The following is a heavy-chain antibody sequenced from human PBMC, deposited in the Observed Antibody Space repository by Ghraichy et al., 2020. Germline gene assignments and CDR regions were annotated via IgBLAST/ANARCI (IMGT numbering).Heavy chain of an antibody. CDR3: TTNLAY. CDR2: IKSETSGGTI. CDR1: GFAFSNAW. V-gene: IGHV3-15*01. D-gene: IGHD1-14*01. Sequence: GGSLRLSCAASGFAFSNAWMSWVRQAPGKGLEWVGRIKSETSGGTIEYAAPVQHRFTISRDDSKNTLCLQMNSLKTEDTAVYYCTTNLAYWGRGTLVTVSS. J-gene: IGHJ4*02.